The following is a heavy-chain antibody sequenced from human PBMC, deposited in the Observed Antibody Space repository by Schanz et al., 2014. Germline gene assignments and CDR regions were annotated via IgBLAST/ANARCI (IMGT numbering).Heavy chain of an antibody. D-gene: IGHD3-22*01. CDR1: GFTFSRFG. Sequence: EVRLVESGGGVVRPGRSLRLSCATSGFTFSRFGMSWVRQAPGKGLEWVSRMIGSGSSVFYADSVKGRFTISRDNLKNTVYLQMNSLRAGDTAVYYCAKDGRLPYYGTGSDFDYWGQGTLVAVSS. CDR2: MIGSGSSV. V-gene: IGHV3-23*04. J-gene: IGHJ4*02. CDR3: AKDGRLPYYGTGSDFDY.